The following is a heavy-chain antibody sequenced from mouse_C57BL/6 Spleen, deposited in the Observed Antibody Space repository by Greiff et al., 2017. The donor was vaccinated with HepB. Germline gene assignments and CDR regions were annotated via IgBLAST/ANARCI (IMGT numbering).Heavy chain of an antibody. CDR2: ISDGGSYT. CDR3: ARDLLWKDWYFDV. J-gene: IGHJ1*03. CDR1: GFTFSSYA. V-gene: IGHV5-4*01. D-gene: IGHD2-1*01. Sequence: EVQRVESGGGLVKPGGSLKLSCAASGFTFSSYAMSWVRQTPEKRLEWVATISDGGSYTYYPDNVKGRFTISRDNAKNNLYLQMSHLKSEDTAMYYCARDLLWKDWYFDVWGTGTTVTVSS.